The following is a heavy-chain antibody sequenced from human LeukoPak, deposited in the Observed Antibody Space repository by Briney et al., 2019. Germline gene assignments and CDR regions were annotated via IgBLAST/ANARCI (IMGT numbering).Heavy chain of an antibody. CDR2: ITSTGTTT. CDR3: ATEYVRTHYFDW. J-gene: IGHJ4*02. V-gene: IGHV1-46*02. D-gene: IGHD3-16*01. Sequence: ASVKVSCKASGYNLNTYHMHWVRQAPGQGLEWMGIITSTGTTTICAQKFQGRVTMTRHTSTSTVYMDLSSLRSDDTAVYYCATEYVRTHYFDWWGQGTLVTVSS. CDR1: GYNLNTYH.